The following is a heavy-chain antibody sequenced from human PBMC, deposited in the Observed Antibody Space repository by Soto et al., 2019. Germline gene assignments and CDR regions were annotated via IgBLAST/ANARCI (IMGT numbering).Heavy chain of an antibody. V-gene: IGHV3-23*01. CDR1: GFTFSSYA. CDR3: AFDIVVGQRWFDY. CDR2: ISGSGGST. D-gene: IGHD2-15*01. Sequence: GGSLRLSCAASGFTFSSYAMSWVRQAPGKGLEWVSAISGSGGSTYYADSVKGRFTISRDNSKNTLYLQMNSLRAEDTAVYYCAFDIVVGQRWFDYWGQGTLVTVSS. J-gene: IGHJ4*02.